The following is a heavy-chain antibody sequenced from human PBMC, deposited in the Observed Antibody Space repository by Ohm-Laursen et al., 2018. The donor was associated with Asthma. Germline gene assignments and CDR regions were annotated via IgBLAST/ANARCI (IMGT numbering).Heavy chain of an antibody. J-gene: IGHJ4*02. CDR3: ARDRSRSGHYPRPHDY. CDR2: ISTASTFI. Sequence: SLRLSCAASGYTFSRYSIHWVRQVPGKGLEWVASISTASTFIYYADSVRGRFTTSRDNAKNSVYLQMNSLRAEDTAVYYCARDRSRSGHYPRPHDYWGQGTQVTVSS. D-gene: IGHD3-22*01. CDR1: GYTFSRYS. V-gene: IGHV3-21*01.